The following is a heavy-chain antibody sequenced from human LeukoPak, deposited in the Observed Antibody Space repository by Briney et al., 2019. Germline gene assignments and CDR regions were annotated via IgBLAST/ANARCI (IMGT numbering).Heavy chain of an antibody. V-gene: IGHV1-2*02. J-gene: IGHJ4*02. Sequence: ASVKVSCKASGYTFTDFYMHWVRQAPGQGLEWMGWINSNSGGTNYAQKFQGRVTMTRDTSISTAYKELSSLRSDDTAVYYCARVLVPAGGGVVDYWGQGTLVTVSS. CDR2: INSNSGGT. CDR1: GYTFTDFY. CDR3: ARVLVPAGGGVVDY. D-gene: IGHD3-16*01.